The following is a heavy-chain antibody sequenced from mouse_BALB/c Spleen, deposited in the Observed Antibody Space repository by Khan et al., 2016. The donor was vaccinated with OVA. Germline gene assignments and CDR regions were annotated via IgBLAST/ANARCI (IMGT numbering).Heavy chain of an antibody. V-gene: IGHV1-26*01. CDR1: GYSFTVYY. CDR3: ARGYDFFAY. D-gene: IGHD2-14*01. J-gene: IGHJ3*01. Sequence: SGPDLVKPGASVKISCKASGYSFTVYYMSWVKQSHGKSLEWIGRVNPNSGNTNYNQEFKGKALLTVDKSSNTAYMELRSLTSEKSAVYYCARGYDFFAYWGQGTLVTVSA. CDR2: VNPNSGNT.